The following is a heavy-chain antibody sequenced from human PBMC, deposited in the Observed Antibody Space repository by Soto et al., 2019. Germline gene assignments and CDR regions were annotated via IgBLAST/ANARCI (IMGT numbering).Heavy chain of an antibody. CDR2: HHSDST. V-gene: IGHV4-4*09. CDR1: GGSMSGQH. D-gene: IGHD5-12*01. J-gene: IGHJ4*02. Sequence: QVQLQESGPGLVKPSETLSLTCTVSGGSMSGQHWSWIRQPPGKGLEWIGHHSDSTNYNASLKSRATISTDTSKNQFSLKLCSVTAADTAVYYCATYSVGEGGRGYWGQGTLVTVSS. CDR3: ATYSVGEGGRGY.